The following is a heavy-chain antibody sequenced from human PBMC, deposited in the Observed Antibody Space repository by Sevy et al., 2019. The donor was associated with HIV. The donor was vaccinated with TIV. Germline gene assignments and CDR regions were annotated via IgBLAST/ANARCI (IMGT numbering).Heavy chain of an antibody. J-gene: IGHJ5*02. CDR1: GFTFTTYW. Sequence: GGSLRLSCAASGFTFTTYWMIWIRQAPGKGLEWVANINRDGTQKYYADSLKDRLTISKDNAGNSLYLQMDSLRAEDTALYYCARESSGPSVVDLWGQGTLVTVSS. CDR2: INRDGTQK. D-gene: IGHD3-22*01. CDR3: ARESSGPSVVDL. V-gene: IGHV3-7*01.